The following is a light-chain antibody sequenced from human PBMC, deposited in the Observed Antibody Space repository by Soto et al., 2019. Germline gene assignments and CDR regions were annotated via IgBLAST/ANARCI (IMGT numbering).Light chain of an antibody. Sequence: DIVMTQSPLSLPVTPGEPSSISCRSSQSLLHSNGYNYLDWYLQKPGQSPQLLIYGASSRATGIPDRFSGSGSGTDFTLTIRRLEPEDFAVYYCQQYGSSYPWTFGQGTKVDIK. CDR1: QSLLHSNGYNY. CDR2: GAS. J-gene: IGKJ1*01. V-gene: IGKV2-28*01. CDR3: QQYGSSYPWT.